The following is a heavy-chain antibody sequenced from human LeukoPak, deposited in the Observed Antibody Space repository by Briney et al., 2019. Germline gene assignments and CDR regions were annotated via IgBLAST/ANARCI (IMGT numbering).Heavy chain of an antibody. V-gene: IGHV4-59*01. J-gene: IGHJ4*02. CDR1: GGSISSYY. Sequence: SETLSLTCTVSGGSISSYYWSWVRQPPGKGRVWMGYIYYSWSTNYNPSLKGRGTVSVDTSKNPYSLKLSSVTAADTAVYYCAKDDGRYFFDFWGQGTLVTVSS. CDR3: AKDDGRYFFDF. CDR2: IYYSWST.